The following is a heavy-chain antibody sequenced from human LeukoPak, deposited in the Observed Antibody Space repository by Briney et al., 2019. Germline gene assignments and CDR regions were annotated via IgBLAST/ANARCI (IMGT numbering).Heavy chain of an antibody. J-gene: IGHJ4*02. CDR2: INHSGST. D-gene: IGHD1-1*01. CDR3: ARILGRVEPTSRSLYYFDY. CDR1: GGSFSGYY. V-gene: IGHV4-34*01. Sequence: SETLSLTCAVYGGSFSGYYWSWIRQPPGKGLEWIGEINHSGSTNYNPSLKSRVTISVDTSTNQFSLKLSSVTAADTAVYYCARILGRVEPTSRSLYYFDYWGQGTLVTVSS.